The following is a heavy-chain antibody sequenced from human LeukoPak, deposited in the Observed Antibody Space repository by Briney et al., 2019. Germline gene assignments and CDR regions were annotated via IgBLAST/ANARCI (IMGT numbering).Heavy chain of an antibody. CDR2: ISGSGGRT. CDR1: GFTLSSNV. CDR3: AKVDYGDSDY. J-gene: IGHJ4*02. D-gene: IGHD4-17*01. V-gene: IGHV3-23*01. Sequence: GGSLRLSCAASGFTLSSNVMSWVRQAPGKGLEWVSAISGSGGRTYYADPAKGRITISSDNCKNTLYLQMNSLRAEETAVYYCAKVDYGDSDYWGQGTLVTVSS.